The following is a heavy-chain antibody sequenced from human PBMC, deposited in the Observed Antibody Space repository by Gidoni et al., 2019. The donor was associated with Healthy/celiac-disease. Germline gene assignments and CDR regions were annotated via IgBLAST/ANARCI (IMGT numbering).Heavy chain of an antibody. V-gene: IGHV4-31*03. CDR2: IYYSGST. D-gene: IGHD3-16*02. CDR1: GCSISSGCYY. Sequence: QVQLQESGPGLVKPSQTLSLTCTVSGCSISSGCYYWSWVRQKPGKGLEWIGYIYYSGSTYYNPSLKSRVTISVDTSKNQFSLKLSSVTAADTAVYYCARETRYDYVWGSYRSAFDYWGQGTLVTVSS. J-gene: IGHJ4*02. CDR3: ARETRYDYVWGSYRSAFDY.